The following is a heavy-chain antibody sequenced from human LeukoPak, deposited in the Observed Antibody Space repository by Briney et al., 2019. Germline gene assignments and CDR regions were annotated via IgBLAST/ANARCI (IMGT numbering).Heavy chain of an antibody. V-gene: IGHV3-74*01. D-gene: IGHD2-8*01. Sequence: GGSLRLSCAASGFSFSSYWLHWVRQAPGXGLVWVSHIKSDGSSTSYADSVKGRFTISRDNAKNTLYLQMNSLRVEDAAVYYCATVGGVSGRAFDMWGQGTVVTVSS. J-gene: IGHJ3*02. CDR1: GFSFSSYW. CDR3: ATVGGVSGRAFDM. CDR2: IKSDGSST.